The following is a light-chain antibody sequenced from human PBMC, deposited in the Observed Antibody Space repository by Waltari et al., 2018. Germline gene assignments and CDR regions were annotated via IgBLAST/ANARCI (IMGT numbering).Light chain of an antibody. CDR3: CSYAGRGTYV. CDR1: TSDVGSYYL. V-gene: IGLV2-23*02. Sequence: QSALTQPASVSGTPGQSITLSCSGTTSDVGSYYLVSWYQQHPGEAPKLLICEVFKRPPDTSSRFSGAKSGSTASLTISGLQPEDEADYYCCSYAGRGTYVFGSGTKVTVL. CDR2: EVF. J-gene: IGLJ1*01.